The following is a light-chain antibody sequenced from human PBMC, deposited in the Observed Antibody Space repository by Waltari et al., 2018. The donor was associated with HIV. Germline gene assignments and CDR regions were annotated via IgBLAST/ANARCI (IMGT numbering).Light chain of an antibody. Sequence: QSVLTQPPSASGTPGQRVTISCSGSSSHIGSKTVTWYQQLPGTAPKLLIYSNNQRPSGVPDRFSGSKSGTSVSLAISGLQSEDDTDYYCAAWDDSLNGWVFGGGTKLTVL. V-gene: IGLV1-44*01. J-gene: IGLJ3*02. CDR3: AAWDDSLNGWV. CDR2: SNN. CDR1: SSHIGSKT.